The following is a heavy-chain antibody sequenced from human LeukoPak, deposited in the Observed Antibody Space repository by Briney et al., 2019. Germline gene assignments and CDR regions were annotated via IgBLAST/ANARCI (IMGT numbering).Heavy chain of an antibody. J-gene: IGHJ4*02. CDR1: GDSISSYF. V-gene: IGHV4-4*07. CDR3: ARDSGYDLS. Sequence: SETLSLTCTVSGDSISSYFWSWIRQPAGKGLELIGRMYTSGNTIYNPSLKSRVSMSVDTFKNQLSLKVRSVTAADTAVYYCARDSGYDLSWGRGTLVTVSS. CDR2: MYTSGNT. D-gene: IGHD5-12*01.